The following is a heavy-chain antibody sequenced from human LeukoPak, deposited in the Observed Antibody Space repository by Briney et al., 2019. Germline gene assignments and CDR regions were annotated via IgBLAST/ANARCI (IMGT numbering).Heavy chain of an antibody. J-gene: IGHJ4*02. V-gene: IGHV3-30*09. D-gene: IGHD2-2*02. CDR3: ARDRWPYCSSTSCYIRWFDY. Sequence: GGSLRLSCAASGFTFSSYAMHWVRQAPGKGVEWVAVISYDGSNKYYADSVKGRFAISRDNSKNTLYLQMNSLRAEDTAVYYCARDRWPYCSSTSCYIRWFDYWGQGTLVTVSS. CDR1: GFTFSSYA. CDR2: ISYDGSNK.